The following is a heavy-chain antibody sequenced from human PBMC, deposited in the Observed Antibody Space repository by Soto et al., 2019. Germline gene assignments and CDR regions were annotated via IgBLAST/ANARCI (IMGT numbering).Heavy chain of an antibody. Sequence: QVQLVQSGAEVQKPGASVNVSCKASGYIFGDYGITWVRQAPGQGLAWMGWISGYNGKPNYAQKFQGRVTMTTDTSTTTVSMELRSLRSDDTAIYFCARQYNDFWSDYPGFYHWGQGTLVTVSS. V-gene: IGHV1-18*04. CDR3: ARQYNDFWSDYPGFYH. CDR2: ISGYNGKP. J-gene: IGHJ4*02. D-gene: IGHD3-3*01. CDR1: GYIFGDYG.